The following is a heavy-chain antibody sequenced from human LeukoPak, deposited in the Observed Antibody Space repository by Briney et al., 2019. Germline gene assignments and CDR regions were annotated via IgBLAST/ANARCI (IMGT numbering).Heavy chain of an antibody. CDR1: GYTFTTYT. J-gene: IGHJ4*02. CDR3: VRDRGGATTVY. Sequence: ASVKVSCKASGYTFTTYTMHWVRQAPGQRLEWMGWINAGNGNTKYSQKFQGRVTITGDTPARTAYMELSSLRSEDTAVYYCVRDRGGATTVYWGQGTLVTVSS. CDR2: INAGNGNT. D-gene: IGHD1-26*01. V-gene: IGHV1-3*01.